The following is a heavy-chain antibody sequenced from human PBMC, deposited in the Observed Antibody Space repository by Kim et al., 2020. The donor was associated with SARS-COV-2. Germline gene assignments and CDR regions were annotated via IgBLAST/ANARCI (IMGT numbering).Heavy chain of an antibody. CDR1: GVSVSSSGDY. CDR3: ARQPRTNWFDP. CDR2: THSGGST. Sequence: SETLSLTCSVSGVSVSSSGDYWGWIRQPPGKGLEWIGTTHSGGSTYYNSSLQSRVTISVDTSKSQFSLKLTSVTAADTAVYYCARQPRTNWFDPWGQGTL. V-gene: IGHV4-39*01. J-gene: IGHJ5*02.